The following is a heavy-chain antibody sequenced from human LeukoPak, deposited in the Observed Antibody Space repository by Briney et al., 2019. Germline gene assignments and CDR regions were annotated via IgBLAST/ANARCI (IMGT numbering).Heavy chain of an antibody. CDR2: IVVGSGNT. J-gene: IGHJ3*02. V-gene: IGHV1-58*01. CDR3: ARGGITGTTRGPTRLNDAFDI. CDR1: GFTFSNSA. Sequence: SVKVSCKASGFTFSNSAVQWVRQARGQRLEWIGWIVVGSGNTNYAQKFQEGVTITRDMSTSTAYMELSSLRSDDTAVYYCARGGITGTTRGPTRLNDAFDIWGQGTMVTVSS. D-gene: IGHD1-20*01.